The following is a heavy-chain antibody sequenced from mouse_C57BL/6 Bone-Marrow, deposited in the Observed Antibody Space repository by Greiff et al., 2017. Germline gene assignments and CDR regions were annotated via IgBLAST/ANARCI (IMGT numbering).Heavy chain of an antibody. CDR1: GYTFTSYW. CDR2: IDPSDSYT. V-gene: IGHV1-50*01. CDR3: ARERDYYGSSPYWYFDV. Sequence: QVQLQQPGAELVKPGASVKLSCKASGYTFTSYWMQWVKQRPGQGLEWIGEIDPSDSYTNYNQKFKGKATLTVDTSSSTAYMQLSSLTSEDSAVYYCARERDYYGSSPYWYFDVWGTGTTVTVSS. J-gene: IGHJ1*03. D-gene: IGHD1-1*01.